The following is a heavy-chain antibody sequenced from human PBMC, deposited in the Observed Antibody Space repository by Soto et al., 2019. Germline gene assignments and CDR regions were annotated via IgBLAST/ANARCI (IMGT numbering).Heavy chain of an antibody. Sequence: ASVKVSCKASGYTFTSYYMHWVRQAPGQGLEWMGIINPSGGSTSYAQKFQGRVTMTRDTSTSTVYMELSSLRSEDTAVYYCAFVAARHYYCYGMDVWGQGTTVTVSS. CDR1: GYTFTSYY. CDR3: AFVAARHYYCYGMDV. CDR2: INPSGGST. J-gene: IGHJ6*02. V-gene: IGHV1-46*03. D-gene: IGHD6-6*01.